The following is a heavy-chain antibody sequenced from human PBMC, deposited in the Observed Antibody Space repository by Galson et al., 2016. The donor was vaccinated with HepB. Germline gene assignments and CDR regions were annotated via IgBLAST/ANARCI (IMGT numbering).Heavy chain of an antibody. Sequence: SLRLSCAASGFTFSINAMSWVRQAPGKGLEWVSVISGSGVNTYYADSVKGRFTTSRDNSKNTLYLQMNSLRAEDTAVYYCAKSATKQLRDVNAHDIWGQGTMVTVSS. CDR1: GFTFSINA. D-gene: IGHD4-17*01. V-gene: IGHV3-23*01. CDR2: ISGSGVNT. J-gene: IGHJ3*02. CDR3: AKSATKQLRDVNAHDI.